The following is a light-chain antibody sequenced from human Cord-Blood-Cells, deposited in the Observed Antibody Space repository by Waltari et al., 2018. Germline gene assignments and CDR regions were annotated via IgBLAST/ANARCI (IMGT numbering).Light chain of an antibody. CDR2: DVS. Sequence: QSALTQPASVSGSPGQSITISCTGTSSDVGCYNYVPWYQQHPGKAPKLTIYDVSKRPSGVSNRFSGSKSGNAASLTISGLQAEDEADYYCSSYTSSSTWVFGGGTKLTVL. CDR3: SSYTSSSTWV. J-gene: IGLJ3*02. V-gene: IGLV2-14*01. CDR1: SSDVGCYNY.